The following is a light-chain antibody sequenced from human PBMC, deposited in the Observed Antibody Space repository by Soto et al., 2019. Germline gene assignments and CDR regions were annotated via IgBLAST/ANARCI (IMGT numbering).Light chain of an antibody. CDR3: SSYTGSSTHV. Sequence: QSALTQPASVSGSPGQSITISCTGTSSDDGAYNFVSWYQQHPGKVPKLMIFDVSSRPSGVSDRLSGSKSGNTASLTISGLQAEDEGDYYCSSYTGSSTHVFRSGTKVTVL. V-gene: IGLV2-14*03. J-gene: IGLJ1*01. CDR1: SSDDGAYNF. CDR2: DVS.